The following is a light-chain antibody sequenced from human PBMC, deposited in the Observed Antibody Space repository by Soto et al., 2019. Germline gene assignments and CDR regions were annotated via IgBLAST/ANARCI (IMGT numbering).Light chain of an antibody. CDR1: QRISST. CDR3: QQYNNWPWT. V-gene: IGKV3-15*01. Sequence: EIVLTQSPGTLSLSPGDRGTLSCRASQRISSTYVAWYQQKPGQAPRLLIYGASTRATGIPARFSGSGSGTEFTLTISSLQSEDFAVYYCQQYNNWPWTFGQGTKVDI. CDR2: GAS. J-gene: IGKJ1*01.